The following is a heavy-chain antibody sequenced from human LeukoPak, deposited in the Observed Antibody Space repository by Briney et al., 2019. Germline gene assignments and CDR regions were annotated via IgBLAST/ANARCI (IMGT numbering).Heavy chain of an antibody. CDR2: ITWNSATI. J-gene: IGHJ4*02. V-gene: IGHV3-9*01. Sequence: SGSLRLSCAASGCIFHDFVMHWVRHRPGKGLEWVAGITWNSATIGYAGSVRGRFTISRDNAKKSVHLQMNSITTDDTALYYCARGHPYYLDSWGPGTPVTVSS. D-gene: IGHD3-10*01. CDR3: ARGHPYYLDS. CDR1: GCIFHDFV.